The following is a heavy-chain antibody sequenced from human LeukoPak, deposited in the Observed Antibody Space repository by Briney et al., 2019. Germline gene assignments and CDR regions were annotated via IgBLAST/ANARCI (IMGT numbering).Heavy chain of an antibody. CDR1: ANSFTTYG. Sequence: ASVKVSCKASANSFTTYGFSWVRQAPGQGLEWMGWISAYNGNTNYAQKLQGRVTMTTDTSTTTAYMELRSLRSDDTAVYYCARDGQWLVGDAFDIWGQGTMVTVSS. D-gene: IGHD6-19*01. V-gene: IGHV1-18*01. CDR2: ISAYNGNT. J-gene: IGHJ3*02. CDR3: ARDGQWLVGDAFDI.